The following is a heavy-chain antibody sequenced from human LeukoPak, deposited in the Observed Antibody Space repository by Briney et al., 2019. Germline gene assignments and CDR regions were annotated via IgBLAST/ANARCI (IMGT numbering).Heavy chain of an antibody. CDR2: INPNSGGT. D-gene: IGHD3-22*01. J-gene: IGHJ4*02. V-gene: IGHV1-2*02. CDR1: GYTFTGYG. CDR3: ARSPLYYYDSSGYPDY. Sequence: ASVKVSCKASGYTFTGYGISWVRQAPGQGLEWMGWINPNSGGTNYAQKFQGRVTMTRDTSISTAYMELSRLRSDDTAVYYCARSPLYYYDSSGYPDYWGQGTLVTVSS.